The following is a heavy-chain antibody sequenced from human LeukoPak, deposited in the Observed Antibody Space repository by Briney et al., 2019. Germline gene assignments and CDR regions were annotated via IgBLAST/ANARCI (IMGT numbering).Heavy chain of an antibody. D-gene: IGHD6-19*01. J-gene: IGHJ4*02. CDR2: MNPNSGNT. CDR3: ARGVWQGSYSSAYYTFDY. Sequence: GASVKVSCKASGYTFTSDDINWVRQATGQGLEWMGWMNPNSGNTGYAQKFQGRVTMTRNTSISTAYMELTSLRSDDTAVYYCARGVWQGSYSSAYYTFDYWGQGVLVTVSA. CDR1: GYTFTSDD. V-gene: IGHV1-8*01.